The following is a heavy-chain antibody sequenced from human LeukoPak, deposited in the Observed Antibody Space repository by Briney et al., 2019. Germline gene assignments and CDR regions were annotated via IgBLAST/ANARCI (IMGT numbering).Heavy chain of an antibody. CDR1: GASISSGGW. CDR2: IYHTGST. Sequence: SGTLSLTCAVSGASISSGGWWTWVRQPPGKGLEWIGEIYHTGSTNYDPSLKSRVTISVDKSKNQFSLNLSSLTAADTAVYYCASRPQWPVWGQGILVTVSS. J-gene: IGHJ4*02. D-gene: IGHD6-19*01. CDR3: ASRPQWPV. V-gene: IGHV4-4*02.